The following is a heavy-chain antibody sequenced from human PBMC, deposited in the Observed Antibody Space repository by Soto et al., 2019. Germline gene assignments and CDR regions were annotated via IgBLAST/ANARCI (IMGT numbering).Heavy chain of an antibody. V-gene: IGHV3-48*01. CDR1: GFTFSSYS. D-gene: IGHD3-3*01. J-gene: IGHJ6*03. CDR2: ISSSSSTI. CDR3: AKCEWFPYYYYMDV. Sequence: LRLSCAASGFTFSSYSMNWVRQAPGKGLEWVSYISSSSSTIYYADSVKGRFTISRDNAKNSLYLQMNSLRAEDTAVYYCAKCEWFPYYYYMDVWGKGTTVTVSS.